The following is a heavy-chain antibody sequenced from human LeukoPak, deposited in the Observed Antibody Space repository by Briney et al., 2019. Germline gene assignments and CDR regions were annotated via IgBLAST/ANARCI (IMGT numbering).Heavy chain of an antibody. D-gene: IGHD3-10*01. V-gene: IGHV1-8*01. J-gene: IGHJ5*02. CDR2: MNPNSGNT. CDR3: ARDGSGSYYDRGWFDP. CDR1: ASTFTSYN. Sequence: ASVEVACMPDASTFTSYNINWVRQATGQGLEWMGWMNPNSGNTGYAQKFQGRVTMTRNTSISTAYMELSSLTSEDTAVYYCARDGSGSYYDRGWFDPWGQGTLVTVSS.